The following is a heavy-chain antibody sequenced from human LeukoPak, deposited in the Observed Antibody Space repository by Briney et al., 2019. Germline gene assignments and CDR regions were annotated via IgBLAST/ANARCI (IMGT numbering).Heavy chain of an antibody. J-gene: IGHJ3*02. D-gene: IGHD4-17*01. CDR1: GFTFSGYA. Sequence: PGGSLRLSCAASGFTFSGYAMTWVRQAPGKGLEWVSAFGGDGRSTYYADAVKGRFTISRDNSKNTLYLQMSSLRAEDTAIYYCARDWRDHGDLHTFDIWGQGTMVTVSS. CDR3: ARDWRDHGDLHTFDI. CDR2: FGGDGRST. V-gene: IGHV3-23*01.